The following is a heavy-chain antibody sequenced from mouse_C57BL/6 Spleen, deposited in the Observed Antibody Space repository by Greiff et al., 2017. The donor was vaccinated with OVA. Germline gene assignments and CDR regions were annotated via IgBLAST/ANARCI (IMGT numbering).Heavy chain of an antibody. CDR3: AREGHSNSAWFAY. Sequence: VQLQQSGPGLVKPSQSLSLTCSVTGYSITSGYYWNWIRQFPGNKLEWMGYISYDGSNNYNPSLKNRISITRDTSKNQFFLKLNSVTTEDTATYYCAREGHSNSAWFAYWGQGTLVTVSA. J-gene: IGHJ3*01. D-gene: IGHD2-5*01. CDR1: GYSITSGYY. CDR2: ISYDGSN. V-gene: IGHV3-6*01.